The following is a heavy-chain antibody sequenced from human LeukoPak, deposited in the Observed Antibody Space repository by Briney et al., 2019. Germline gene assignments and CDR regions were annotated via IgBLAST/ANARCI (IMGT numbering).Heavy chain of an antibody. Sequence: PGGSLRLSCAASGFTFSSYGMHWVRQAPGKGLEWVAVIWYDGSNKYYADSVKGRFTISRDNSKNTLYLQMNSLRAEDTAVYYCARDHRDPVKWELLWGGLIDYWGQGTLVTVSS. CDR3: ARDHRDPVKWELLWGGLIDY. CDR1: GFTFSSYG. J-gene: IGHJ4*02. CDR2: IWYDGSNK. D-gene: IGHD1-26*01. V-gene: IGHV3-33*01.